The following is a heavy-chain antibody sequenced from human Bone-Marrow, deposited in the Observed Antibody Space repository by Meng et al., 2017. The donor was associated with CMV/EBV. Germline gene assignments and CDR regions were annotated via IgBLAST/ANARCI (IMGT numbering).Heavy chain of an antibody. CDR1: GFTFSSYW. D-gene: IGHD3-3*01. J-gene: IGHJ6*02. Sequence: GESLKISCAASGFTFSSYWMHWVRQAPGKGLVWVSRINSDGSSTSYADSVKGRFTISRDNAKNTLYLQMNSLRAEDTAVYYCARKMRQFWSGGGGMDVWGQGPTATFPS. V-gene: IGHV3-74*01. CDR2: INSDGSST. CDR3: ARKMRQFWSGGGGMDV.